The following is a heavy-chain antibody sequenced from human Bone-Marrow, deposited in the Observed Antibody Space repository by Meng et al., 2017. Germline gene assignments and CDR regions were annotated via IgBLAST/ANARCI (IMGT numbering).Heavy chain of an antibody. Sequence: QVQVGHCGAGVKKPGSSVKVSCKASGGTFSSYAISWVRQAPGQGLEWMGGIIPIFGTANYAQKFQGRVTITADESTSTAYMELSSLRSEDTAVYYCAIGDGYNYKDYWGQGTLVTVSS. J-gene: IGHJ4*02. D-gene: IGHD5-24*01. CDR2: IIPIFGTA. V-gene: IGHV1-69*01. CDR1: GGTFSSYA. CDR3: AIGDGYNYKDY.